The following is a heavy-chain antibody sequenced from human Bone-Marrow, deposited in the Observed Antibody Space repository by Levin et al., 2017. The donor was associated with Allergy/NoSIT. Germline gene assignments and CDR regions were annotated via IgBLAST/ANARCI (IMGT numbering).Heavy chain of an antibody. J-gene: IGHJ4*02. CDR1: GFTFSSYV. V-gene: IGHV3-23*01. CDR3: AMTGTSTPGFDS. D-gene: IGHD2-15*01. CDR2: ISSSGDTT. Sequence: GGSLRLSCEASGFTFSSYVMSWVRQAPGKGLEWVSAISSSGDTTYYADSVKGRFTISRDNFKNTLNVQMDSLRADDTAVYYCAMTGTSTPGFDSWGQGTLVTVSS.